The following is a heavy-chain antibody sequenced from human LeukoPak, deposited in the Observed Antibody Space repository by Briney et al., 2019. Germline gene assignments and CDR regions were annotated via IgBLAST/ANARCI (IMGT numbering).Heavy chain of an antibody. D-gene: IGHD2-15*01. CDR3: AKVNIVDFDY. CDR1: GLTLSDHH. Sequence: PGGSLRLSCAASGLTLSDHHMSWIRQAPGKGLEWVSTISGSGGSTYYADSVKGRFTISRDNSKNTLYLQMNSLRAEDTAVYYCAKVNIVDFDYWGQGSLVTVSS. V-gene: IGHV3-23*01. CDR2: ISGSGGST. J-gene: IGHJ4*02.